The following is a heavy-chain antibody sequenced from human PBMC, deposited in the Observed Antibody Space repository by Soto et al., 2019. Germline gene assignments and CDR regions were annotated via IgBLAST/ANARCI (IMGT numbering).Heavy chain of an antibody. D-gene: IGHD5-18*01. CDR3: ARHYGYTYGHVDY. J-gene: IGHJ4*02. CDR2: MYHSGST. V-gene: IGHV4-39*01. Sequence: ENRRLTSTVSGGSLSTYGDYWGWVRQPPGKGLEWIGSMYHSGSTYYSPSLKSRVTISVDTSKNHLFLRLSSVTAADTAVNYCARHYGYTYGHVDYWGQG. CDR1: GGSLSTYGDY.